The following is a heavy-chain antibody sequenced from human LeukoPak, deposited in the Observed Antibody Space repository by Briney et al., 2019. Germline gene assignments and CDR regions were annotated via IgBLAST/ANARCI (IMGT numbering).Heavy chain of an antibody. CDR1: GFTFDDYG. J-gene: IGHJ3*02. Sequence: GGSLRLSCAASGFTFDDYGMSWVRQAPGKGLEWVSGINWNGGSTGYADSVKGRFTISRDNAKNSLYLQMNSVRAEDTALYYCARDYDSSGYSDAFDIWGQGTMVTVSS. CDR3: ARDYDSSGYSDAFDI. D-gene: IGHD3-22*01. CDR2: INWNGGST. V-gene: IGHV3-20*04.